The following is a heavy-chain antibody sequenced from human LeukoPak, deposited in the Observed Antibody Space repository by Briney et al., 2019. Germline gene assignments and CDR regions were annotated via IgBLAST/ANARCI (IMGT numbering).Heavy chain of an antibody. CDR3: ARRIVGAWGVFDY. CDR1: GYSFISYW. CDR2: IYPGDPDT. Sequence: GESLKISCKGSGYSFISYWIGWARQMPGKGLEWMGIIYPGDPDTRYSPSFQGQVTISADKSISTAYLQWSSLKASDTAMYYCARRIVGAWGVFDYWGQGTLVTVSS. V-gene: IGHV5-51*01. D-gene: IGHD1-26*01. J-gene: IGHJ4*02.